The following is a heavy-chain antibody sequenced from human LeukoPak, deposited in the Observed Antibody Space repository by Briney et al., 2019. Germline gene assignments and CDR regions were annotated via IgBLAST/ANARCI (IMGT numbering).Heavy chain of an antibody. CDR1: GYTFTSYD. CDR3: ARVRAAFDY. Sequence: GASVKVSCKASGYTFTSYDINWVRQATGQGLEWMGWMNPNSGNTNYAQKLQGRVTMTTDTSTSTAYMELRSLRSDDTAVYYCARVRAAFDYWGQGTLVTVSS. CDR2: MNPNSGNT. V-gene: IGHV1-18*01. J-gene: IGHJ4*02. D-gene: IGHD6-25*01.